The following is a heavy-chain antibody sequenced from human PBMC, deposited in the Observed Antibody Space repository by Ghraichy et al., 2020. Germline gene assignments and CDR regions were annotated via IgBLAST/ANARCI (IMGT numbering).Heavy chain of an antibody. CDR3: ASDRSGGGSYSRKRGAQGHYYYGMDV. CDR2: IWYDGSNK. V-gene: IGHV3-33*01. J-gene: IGHJ6*02. D-gene: IGHD3-10*01. Sequence: GGSLRLSCAASGFTFSSYGMHWVRQAPGKGLEWVAVIWYDGSNKYYADSVKGRFTISRDNSKNTLYLQMNSLRAEDTAVYYCASDRSGGGSYSRKRGAQGHYYYGMDVWGQGTTVTVSS. CDR1: GFTFSSYG.